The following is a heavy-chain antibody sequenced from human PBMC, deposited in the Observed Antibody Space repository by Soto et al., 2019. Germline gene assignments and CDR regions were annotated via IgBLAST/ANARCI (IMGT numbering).Heavy chain of an antibody. CDR3: AREGYYDILTGVDYYGMDV. J-gene: IGHJ6*02. V-gene: IGHV3-66*01. CDR2: IYSAGSA. CDR1: GFTVSSYH. D-gene: IGHD3-9*01. Sequence: GGSLRLSCAASGFTVSSYHMSWVRQAPGKGLEWVSVIYSAGSADFADSVKGRFTISRDNSKNTLYLQMSGLRAEDTAVYYCAREGYYDILTGVDYYGMDVWGQGTTVTVSS.